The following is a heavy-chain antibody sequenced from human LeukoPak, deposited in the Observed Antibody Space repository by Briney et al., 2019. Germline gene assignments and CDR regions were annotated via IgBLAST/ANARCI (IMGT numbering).Heavy chain of an antibody. CDR1: GFSFSSYA. CDR2: VSGSGGNR. CDR3: AKENGYKTTHFDY. D-gene: IGHD5-24*01. Sequence: GGSLRLSCVASGFSFSSYAMSWVRQAPGKGLEWVSTVSGSGGNRYYADSVKGRFTISRDSSRNTQYLQMSSLRAEDTALYYCAKENGYKTTHFDYWGQGTLVTVSS. V-gene: IGHV3-23*01. J-gene: IGHJ4*02.